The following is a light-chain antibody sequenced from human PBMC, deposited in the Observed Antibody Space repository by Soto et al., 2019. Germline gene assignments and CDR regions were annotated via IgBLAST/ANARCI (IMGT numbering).Light chain of an antibody. CDR1: QRVTSD. CDR3: QQYEKWPWT. J-gene: IGKJ1*01. V-gene: IGKV3-15*01. CDR2: RAS. Sequence: EIVLTQSPATLSLSPGEGATLSCRASQRVTSDLAWYQQKPGQAPRLFIYRASTRATGIPARFSGSGSGTEFTLTISSLQSEDFALYYCQQYEKWPWTFGQGTKVDNK.